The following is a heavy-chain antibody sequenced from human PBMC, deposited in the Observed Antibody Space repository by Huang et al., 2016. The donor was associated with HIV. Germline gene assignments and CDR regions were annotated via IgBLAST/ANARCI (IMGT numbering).Heavy chain of an antibody. V-gene: IGHV2-5*02. CDR1: GFSLTTIGAG. Sequence: QITLKESGPALLRPTQTLTLTCTFSGFSLTTIGAGVGWIRQPPGKPLEWLVLIYWDDDKRLSPSLKTRISVTKDTSKNQVVFTMNNVGPTDTGTYYCAHIGRLGDYYMDVWGNGTAVTVSS. D-gene: IGHD3-16*01. J-gene: IGHJ6*03. CDR3: AHIGRLGDYYMDV. CDR2: IYWDDDK.